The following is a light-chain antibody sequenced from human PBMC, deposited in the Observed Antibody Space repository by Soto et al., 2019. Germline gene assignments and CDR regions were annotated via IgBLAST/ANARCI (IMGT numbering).Light chain of an antibody. CDR3: LQYNSYSST. Sequence: DIQMTQSPSTLSASVGDRVTITCRASQSISSWLAWYQQKPGKAPKLLIYDASSLESGVPSRFSGSGSGTEFTLTISSLQPDDFATYYCLQYNSYSSTFGPGTKVDIK. J-gene: IGKJ3*01. CDR1: QSISSW. CDR2: DAS. V-gene: IGKV1-5*01.